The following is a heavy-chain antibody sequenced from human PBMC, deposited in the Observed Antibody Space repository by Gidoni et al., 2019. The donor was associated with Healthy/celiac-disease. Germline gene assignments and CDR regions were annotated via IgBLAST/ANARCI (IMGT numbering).Heavy chain of an antibody. CDR1: GFTFSSYG. Sequence: QVQLVEAGGGVVQPGRSLRLSCAASGFTFSSYGMHWVRQAPGKGLEWVAVIWYDGSNKYYADSVKGRFTISRDNSKNTLYLQMNSLRAEDTAVYYCARQPILQNYYYGMDVWGQGTTVTVSS. CDR3: ARQPILQNYYYGMDV. V-gene: IGHV3-33*08. D-gene: IGHD1-26*01. J-gene: IGHJ6*02. CDR2: IWYDGSNK.